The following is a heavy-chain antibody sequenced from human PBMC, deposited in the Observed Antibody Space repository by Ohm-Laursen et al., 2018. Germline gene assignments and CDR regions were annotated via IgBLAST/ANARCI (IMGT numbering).Heavy chain of an antibody. J-gene: IGHJ5*02. CDR2: IYYSGST. CDR3: ARHAAYCGGDCYSRWFDP. Sequence: SDTLSLTCTVSGDSISSYYWSWIRQPPGKGLEWIGSIYYSGSTYYNPSLKSRATISVDTSKNQFSLKLSSVTAADTAVYYCARHAAYCGGDCYSRWFDPWGQGTLVTVSS. D-gene: IGHD2-21*02. V-gene: IGHV4-59*05. CDR1: GDSISSYY.